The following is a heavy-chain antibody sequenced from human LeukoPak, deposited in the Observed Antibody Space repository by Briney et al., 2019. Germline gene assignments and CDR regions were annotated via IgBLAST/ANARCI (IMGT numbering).Heavy chain of an antibody. CDR1: GYTFTSYY. D-gene: IGHD3-3*01. J-gene: IGHJ6*04. V-gene: IGHV1-46*01. CDR2: INPSGGST. Sequence: ASVKVSCKASGYTFTSYYMHWVRQAPGQGLEWMGIINPSGGSTSYAQKFQGRVTMTRDTSTSTVYMELSSLRSEDTAVYYCAKQIRVPHDFWSGYPGGMDVWGKGTTVTVSS. CDR3: AKQIRVPHDFWSGYPGGMDV.